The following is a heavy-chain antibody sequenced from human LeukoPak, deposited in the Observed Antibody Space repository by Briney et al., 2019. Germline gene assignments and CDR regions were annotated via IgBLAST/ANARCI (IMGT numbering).Heavy chain of an antibody. V-gene: IGHV4-39*01. D-gene: IGHD2-2*01. Sequence: PSETLSLTCIVSDGSINDITYYWGWVRQSPGKGLDWIGSTYYSGSTYYNPSLKSRVTISVDTSKNQFSLKLSSVTATDTAVYYCGKAQVVPAARPFDYWGQGTLVTVSS. J-gene: IGHJ4*02. CDR1: DGSINDITYY. CDR3: GKAQVVPAARPFDY. CDR2: TYYSGST.